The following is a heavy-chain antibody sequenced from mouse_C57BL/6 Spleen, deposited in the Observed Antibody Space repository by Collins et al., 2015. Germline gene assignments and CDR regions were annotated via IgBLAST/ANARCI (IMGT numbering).Heavy chain of an antibody. V-gene: IGHV10-1*01. Sequence: GFSFNTYAMNWVRQAPGKGLEWVARIRSKSNNYATYYADSVKDRFTISRDDSESMLYVQMNNLKTEDTAMYYCVRQVDAMDYWGQGTSVTVSS. CDR3: VRQVDAMDY. CDR1: GFSFNTYA. J-gene: IGHJ4*01. D-gene: IGHD1-1*01. CDR2: IRSKSNNYAT.